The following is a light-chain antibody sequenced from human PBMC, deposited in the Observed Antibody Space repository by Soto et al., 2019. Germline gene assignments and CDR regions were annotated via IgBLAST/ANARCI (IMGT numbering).Light chain of an antibody. CDR3: QQRRNWQVT. CDR2: DAS. Sequence: IVMTQSPATLSVSPWERATLSCRASQSVSSYLAWYQQKPGQAPRLLIYDASIRATGIPARFSGSGSGTDFTLTISSLEPEDFAVYYCQQRRNWQVTFGQGTKVDIK. V-gene: IGKV3-11*01. J-gene: IGKJ1*01. CDR1: QSVSSY.